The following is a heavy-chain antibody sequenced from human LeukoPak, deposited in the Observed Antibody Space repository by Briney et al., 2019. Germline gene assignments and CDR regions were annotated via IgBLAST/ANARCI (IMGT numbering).Heavy chain of an antibody. Sequence: PSETLSLTCTVSGGSISSTSYYWGWIRQSPGKGLEWIGSIYYSGTTYYNPSLKSRVTISVDTSKNQFSLKLSSVTAADTAVYYCARGPPRDFDINGFYYNYWGQGTLVTVSS. D-gene: IGHD3-22*01. J-gene: IGHJ4*02. CDR1: GGSISSTSYY. CDR2: IYYSGTT. V-gene: IGHV4-39*01. CDR3: ARGPPRDFDINGFYYNY.